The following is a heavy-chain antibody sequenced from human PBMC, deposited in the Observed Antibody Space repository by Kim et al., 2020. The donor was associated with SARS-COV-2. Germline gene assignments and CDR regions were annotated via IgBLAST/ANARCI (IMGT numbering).Heavy chain of an antibody. D-gene: IGHD3-16*02. Sequence: GGSLRLSCAASGFTFGSYIMTWVRQTPGKGLEWVSTISGSGDNTYYADSVKGRFTISRDNSNDALYLQMNNLRVEDTAVYYCARTVWGTYRYTGSWGQGTLSTVSS. J-gene: IGHJ5*02. CDR1: GFTFGSYI. V-gene: IGHV3-23*01. CDR2: ISGSGDNT. CDR3: ARTVWGTYRYTGS.